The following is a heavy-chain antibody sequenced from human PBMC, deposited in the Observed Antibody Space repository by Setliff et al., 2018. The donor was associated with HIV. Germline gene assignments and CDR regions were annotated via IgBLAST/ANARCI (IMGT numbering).Heavy chain of an antibody. CDR3: ARDWPSSTAAGDC. CDR2: IKEDGSEK. Sequence: PGGSLRLSCAASRFTLSSYWMSWVRQAPGKGLEWVANIKEDGSEKYYADSVKGRFTISRDNAKNSLYLEMNSLTVEDTALYYCARDWPSSTAAGDCWGQGTLVTVSS. D-gene: IGHD6-6*01. CDR1: RFTLSSYW. J-gene: IGHJ4*02. V-gene: IGHV3-7*01.